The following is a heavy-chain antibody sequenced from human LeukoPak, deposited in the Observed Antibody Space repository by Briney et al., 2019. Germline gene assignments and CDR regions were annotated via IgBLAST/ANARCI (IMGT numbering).Heavy chain of an antibody. V-gene: IGHV1-24*01. CDR1: GYTLSDLS. CDR3: AAGGVYDLFDS. Sequence: EASVKVSCKVSGYTLSDLSMHWVRQAPGKGLEWMGGFDPGDGETIYTQKFQGRVTMTEDTSTDTAYMELSSLRSEDTAVYYCAAGGVYDLFDSWGQGTLVTVSS. J-gene: IGHJ4*02. CDR2: FDPGDGET. D-gene: IGHD5/OR15-5a*01.